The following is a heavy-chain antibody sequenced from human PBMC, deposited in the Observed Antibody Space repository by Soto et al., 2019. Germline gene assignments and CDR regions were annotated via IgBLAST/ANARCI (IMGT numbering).Heavy chain of an antibody. CDR3: WKELPWGVDSGIFNP. V-gene: IGHV3-30*03. D-gene: IGHD1-1*01. CDR2: VSHDGRNT. J-gene: IGHJ5*02. Sequence: AGGSLRLSCAASGFTFSDYAMHWVRQAPGKGLEWVAVVSHDGRNTHYADSVKGRFTISRDSSKNTVSLEMTSLRAEDTAVYYYWKELPWGVDSGIFNPWGQGALVTVSS. CDR1: GFTFSDYA.